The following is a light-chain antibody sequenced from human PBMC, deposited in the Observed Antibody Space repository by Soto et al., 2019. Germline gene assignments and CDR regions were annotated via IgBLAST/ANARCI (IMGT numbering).Light chain of an antibody. CDR1: KLGDKY. J-gene: IGLJ2*01. CDR3: QAWDSSYVV. CDR2: QDS. V-gene: IGLV3-1*01. Sequence: SCELTQAPSASVSPGQTASITCSGDKLGDKYACWYQQKPGQSPVLVIYQDSKRPSGIPERFSGSNSGNTATLTISGTQAMDEADYYCQAWDSSYVVFGGGTQLTVL.